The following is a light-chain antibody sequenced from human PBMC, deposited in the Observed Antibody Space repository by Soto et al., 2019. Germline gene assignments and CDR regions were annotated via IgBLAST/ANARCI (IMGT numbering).Light chain of an antibody. CDR3: MQALQTPIT. V-gene: IGKV2-28*01. J-gene: IGKJ5*01. Sequence: DIVMTQSPLSLPVTPGEPASISCRSSQSLLHSNGYNYLDWYLQKPGQSPQLLIYLGSNRASGVPDRFSGSGSGTDFTRKISRVEAEDVGVSYCMQALQTPITFGQGTRLEIK. CDR1: QSLLHSNGYNY. CDR2: LGS.